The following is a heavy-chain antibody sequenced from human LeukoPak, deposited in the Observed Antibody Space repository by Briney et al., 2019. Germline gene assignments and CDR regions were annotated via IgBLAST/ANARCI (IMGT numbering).Heavy chain of an antibody. CDR3: ARGPYSYDSSGAFDI. Sequence: SETLSLTCTVSGDSISSGDYYWSWIRQPAGKGLEWIGRISSSGSANYNPSLKSRVTISVDTSKDQFSLKLSSVTAADTAVYFCARGPYSYDSSGAFDIWGQGTMVTVSS. CDR2: ISSSGSA. D-gene: IGHD3-22*01. J-gene: IGHJ3*02. V-gene: IGHV4-61*02. CDR1: GDSISSGDYY.